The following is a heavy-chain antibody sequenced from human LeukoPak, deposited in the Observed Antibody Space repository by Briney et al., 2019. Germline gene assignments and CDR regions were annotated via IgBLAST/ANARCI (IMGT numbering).Heavy chain of an antibody. V-gene: IGHV3-23*01. CDR3: AKGHGLYYYDSSGYYY. CDR2: ISGSGGST. CDR1: GFTFSSYA. J-gene: IGHJ4*02. D-gene: IGHD3-22*01. Sequence: SGGSLRLSCAASGFTFSSYAMSWVRQAPGKGLEWVSAISGSGGSTYYADSVKGRFTISRDNSKNTLYLQMNSLRAEDTAVYYCAKGHGLYYYDSSGYYYWGQGTLVTVSS.